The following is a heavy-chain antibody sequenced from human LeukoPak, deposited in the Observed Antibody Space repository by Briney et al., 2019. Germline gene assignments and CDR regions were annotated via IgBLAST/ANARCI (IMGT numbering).Heavy chain of an antibody. CDR3: AKTGYSYGYYYFDY. CDR2: ISDSGGST. Sequence: GGSLRLSCAASGFTFSSYAMSWVRQAPGKGLEWVSAISDSGGSTYYADSVKGRFTISRDNSKNTLYLQMNSLRAEDTAVYYCAKTGYSYGYYYFDYWGQGTLVTVSS. D-gene: IGHD5-18*01. V-gene: IGHV3-23*01. CDR1: GFTFSSYA. J-gene: IGHJ4*02.